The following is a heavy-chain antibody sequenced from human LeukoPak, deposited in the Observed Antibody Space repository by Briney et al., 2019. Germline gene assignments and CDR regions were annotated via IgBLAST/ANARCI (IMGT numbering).Heavy chain of an antibody. CDR1: GYSFTDFF. CDR3: ARGQQWGNYNGFDP. J-gene: IGHJ5*02. D-gene: IGHD4-23*01. CDR2: INPSTGGT. Sequence: ASVKVSCKASGYSFTDFFIHWVRQAPGQGLEWMGRINPSTGGTNSAQRFQGRVTMTRDTSISSAYMELSSLRSDDTALYYCARGQQWGNYNGFDPWGKETLVTVS. V-gene: IGHV1-2*06.